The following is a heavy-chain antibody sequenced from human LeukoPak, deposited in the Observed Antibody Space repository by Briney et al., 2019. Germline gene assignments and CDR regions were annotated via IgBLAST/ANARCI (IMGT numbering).Heavy chain of an antibody. D-gene: IGHD3-10*01. V-gene: IGHV1-69*04. CDR3: ARHYGSGSYSWFDP. CDR2: IILILGIA. CDR1: GGTFSSYA. J-gene: IGHJ5*02. Sequence: SVKVSCKASGGTFSSYAISWVRQAPGQGLEWMGRIILILGIANYAQKFQGRVTITADKSTSTAYMELSSLRSEDTAVYYCARHYGSGSYSWFDPWGQGTLVTVSS.